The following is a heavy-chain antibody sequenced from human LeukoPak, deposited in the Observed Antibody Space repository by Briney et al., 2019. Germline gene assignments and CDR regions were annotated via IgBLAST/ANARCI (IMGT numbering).Heavy chain of an antibody. CDR1: GFIFTTYW. CDR2: INSDGSDT. Sequence: GGSLRLSCSASGFIFTTYWMHWVREAPGKGLVWVARINSDGSDTYYADSVKGRFTISRDNAKNSLYLQMNSLRAEDTAVYYCARESIEKDLDYWGQGTLVTVSS. CDR3: ARESIEKDLDY. D-gene: IGHD2-21*01. V-gene: IGHV3-74*01. J-gene: IGHJ4*02.